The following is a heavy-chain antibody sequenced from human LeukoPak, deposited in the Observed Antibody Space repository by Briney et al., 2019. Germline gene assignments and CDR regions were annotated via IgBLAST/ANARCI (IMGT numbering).Heavy chain of an antibody. D-gene: IGHD5-12*01. CDR2: ISAGGGST. J-gene: IGHJ4*02. Sequence: PGGSLRLSCAASGFTFSSYAMSWVRQAPGKGLDWVSAISAGGGSTSYADSVKGRFTISRDNSKNTLYLQMNSLRAVDTAVYYCASQTSGYSGYSSHYWGQGTLVTVSS. CDR3: ASQTSGYSGYSSHY. CDR1: GFTFSSYA. V-gene: IGHV3-23*01.